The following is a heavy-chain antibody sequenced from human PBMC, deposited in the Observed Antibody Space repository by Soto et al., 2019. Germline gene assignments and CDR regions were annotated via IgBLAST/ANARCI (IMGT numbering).Heavy chain of an antibody. CDR1: GYTFTSYA. V-gene: IGHV1-3*01. CDR2: INAGNGNT. D-gene: IGHD2-15*01. CDR3: ARECCSGGSCYPSYWYFDL. Sequence: ASVKVSCQASGYTFTSYAMHWVRQAPGQRLEWMGWINAGNGNTKYSQKFQGRVTITRDTSASTAYMELSSLRSEDTAVYYCARECCSGGSCYPSYWYFDLWGRGTLVTVPS. J-gene: IGHJ2*01.